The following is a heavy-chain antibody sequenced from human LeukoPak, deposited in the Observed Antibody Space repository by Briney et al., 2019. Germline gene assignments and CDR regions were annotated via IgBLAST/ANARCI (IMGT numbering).Heavy chain of an antibody. J-gene: IGHJ6*02. CDR1: GYTFTRYY. Sequence: ASVKVSCKASGYTFTRYYLHWVRQAPGQGLEWMGIINPSGGRTNNAQQFQGRVTMTRDTSTSTVYMQLSSLRSEDTAVYYCARDLAIAAAPYGMDVWGQGTTVTVS. D-gene: IGHD6-13*01. V-gene: IGHV1-46*01. CDR3: ARDLAIAAAPYGMDV. CDR2: INPSGGRT.